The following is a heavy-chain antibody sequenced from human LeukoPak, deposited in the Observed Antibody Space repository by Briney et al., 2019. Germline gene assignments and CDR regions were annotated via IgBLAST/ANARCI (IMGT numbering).Heavy chain of an antibody. CDR2: IYYSGST. CDR3: ARGTGGSSLPD. D-gene: IGHD6-13*01. V-gene: IGHV4-39*07. Sequence: PSETLSLTCTVSGGSISSSSYYWGWIRQPPGKGLEWIGSIYYSGSTYYNPSLKSRVTISVDTSKNQFSLKLSSVTAADTAVYYCARGTGGSSLPDWGQGTLVTVSS. J-gene: IGHJ4*02. CDR1: GGSISSSSYY.